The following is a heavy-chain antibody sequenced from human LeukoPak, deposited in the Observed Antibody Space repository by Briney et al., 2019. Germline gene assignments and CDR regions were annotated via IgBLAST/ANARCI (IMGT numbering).Heavy chain of an antibody. CDR1: GFSFTNYA. V-gene: IGHV3-30-3*01. J-gene: IGHJ3*01. CDR3: AKPYDTTGLFYAFDA. D-gene: IGHD2-8*02. Sequence: PGGSLRLSCAASGFSFTNYALHWVRQAPGKGLEWVAVVSNDGSNKYYADSVKGRFTISRDSSKNTLYLQLNSLRAEDTAVYYCAKPYDTTGLFYAFDAWGRGTVVTVSS. CDR2: VSNDGSNK.